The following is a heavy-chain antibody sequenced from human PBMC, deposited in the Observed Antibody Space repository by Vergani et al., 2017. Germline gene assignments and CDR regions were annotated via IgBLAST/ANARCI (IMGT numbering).Heavy chain of an antibody. D-gene: IGHD3-10*01. J-gene: IGHJ6*02. V-gene: IGHV1-69*12. CDR3: ARVRRTSYGSGSYFSANYIYCYYGMDV. CDR1: GGTFSSYA. Sequence: QVQLVQSGAEVKKPGSSVKVSCKASGGTFSSYAISWVRQAPGQGLEWMGGIIPIFGTANYAQKFQGRVKITADESTSTAYMVLSSLRSEGTAVYYCARVRRTSYGSGSYFSANYIYCYYGMDVWSQGTTVTVSS. CDR2: IIPIFGTA.